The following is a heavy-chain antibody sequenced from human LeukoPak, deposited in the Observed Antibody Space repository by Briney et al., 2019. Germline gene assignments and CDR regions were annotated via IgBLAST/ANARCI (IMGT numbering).Heavy chain of an antibody. CDR3: ARCGYSYGYGFDY. V-gene: IGHV3-7*01. J-gene: IGHJ4*02. Sequence: PGGSLRLSCAASGFTFSSYWMSWVRQAPGKGLEWVANIKQDGSEKYYVDSAKGRFTISRDNAKNSLYLQMNSLRAEDTAVYYCARCGYSYGYGFDYWGQGTLVTVSS. D-gene: IGHD5-18*01. CDR2: IKQDGSEK. CDR1: GFTFSSYW.